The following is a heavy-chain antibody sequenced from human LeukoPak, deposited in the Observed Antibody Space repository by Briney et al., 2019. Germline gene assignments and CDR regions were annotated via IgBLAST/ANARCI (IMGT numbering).Heavy chain of an antibody. CDR1: GFTFSSYW. CDR2: IKQDGSEN. D-gene: IGHD2-8*01. Sequence: GGSLRLSCAASGFTFSSYWMSWVRQAPGKGLEWVANIKQDGSENYYVDSVKGRFTISRDNAKNSLYLQINSLRAEDTAVYYCAIEPQKPPGLMVYATNLDYWGQGTLVTVSS. J-gene: IGHJ4*02. V-gene: IGHV3-7*01. CDR3: AIEPQKPPGLMVYATNLDY.